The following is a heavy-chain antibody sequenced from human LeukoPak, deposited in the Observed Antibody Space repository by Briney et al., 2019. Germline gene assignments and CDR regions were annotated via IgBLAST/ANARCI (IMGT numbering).Heavy chain of an antibody. J-gene: IGHJ4*02. CDR1: GYSFTSYW. CDR2: IDPSDSYT. CDR3: ARSNYDSSGPAGESDY. Sequence: GESLKISCKGSGYSFTSYWISWVRQMPGKGLEWMGRIDPSDSYTNYSPPFQGHVTISAYKSISTAYLQWSRLKASDTAMYYCARSNYDSSGPAGESDYWGQGTLVTVSS. D-gene: IGHD3-22*01. V-gene: IGHV5-10-1*01.